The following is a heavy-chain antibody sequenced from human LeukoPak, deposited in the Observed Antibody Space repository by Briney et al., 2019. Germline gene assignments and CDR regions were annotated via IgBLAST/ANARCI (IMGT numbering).Heavy chain of an antibody. D-gene: IGHD2-8*01. CDR2: IYYSGST. Sequence: SETLSLTCTVSGGSISSYYWGWIRQPPGKGLEWIGYIYYSGSTNYNPSLKSRVTILVDTSKNQFSLKLSSVTAADTAVYYCARDSKYAFEHYGMDVWGKGTTVTVSS. CDR1: GGSISSYY. J-gene: IGHJ6*04. V-gene: IGHV4-59*01. CDR3: ARDSKYAFEHYGMDV.